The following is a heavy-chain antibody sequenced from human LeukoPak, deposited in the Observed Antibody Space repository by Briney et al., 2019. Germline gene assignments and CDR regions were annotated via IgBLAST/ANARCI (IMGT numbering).Heavy chain of an antibody. CDR1: GFTFSSYA. D-gene: IGHD2-2*01. CDR2: ISGSGGST. J-gene: IGHJ4*02. V-gene: IGHV3-23*01. Sequence: GGSLRLSCAASGFTFSSYAMSWVRQAPGKGLERVSAISGSGGSTYYADSVKGRFTISRDNSKNTLYLQMNSLRAEDTAVYYCATKGYCSSTSCYGTRLFDYWGQGTLVTVSS. CDR3: ATKGYCSSTSCYGTRLFDY.